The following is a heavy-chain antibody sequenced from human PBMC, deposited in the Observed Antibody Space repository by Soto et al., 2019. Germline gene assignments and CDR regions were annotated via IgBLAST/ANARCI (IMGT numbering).Heavy chain of an antibody. V-gene: IGHV3-9*01. D-gene: IGHD3-3*01. J-gene: IGHJ4*02. CDR3: AKDGKSTIFGVVITY. Sequence: EVQLVESGGGLVQPGRSLRLSCAASGFTFDGYAMHWVRQAPGKGLEWVSGISWNSGSIGYADSVKGRFTISRDNAKNSLYLQMNSLRAEDTALYYCAKDGKSTIFGVVITYWGQGTLVTVSS. CDR2: ISWNSGSI. CDR1: GFTFDGYA.